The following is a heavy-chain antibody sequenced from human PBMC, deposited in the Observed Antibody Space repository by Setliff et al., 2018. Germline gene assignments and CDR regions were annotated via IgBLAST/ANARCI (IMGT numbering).Heavy chain of an antibody. J-gene: IGHJ5*01. D-gene: IGHD3-22*01. V-gene: IGHV3-15*01. Sequence: GGSLRLSCSVSGITLINAWMTWVRQAPGKGPEWVGRIKSSREGATSDYGAPAKGRFTISRDDSKQMIFLQMHNLKTEDTGFYYCATGPRDSRNYLTWLGSWGQGTLVTVS. CDR2: IKSSREGATS. CDR3: ATGPRDSRNYLTWLGS. CDR1: GITLINAW.